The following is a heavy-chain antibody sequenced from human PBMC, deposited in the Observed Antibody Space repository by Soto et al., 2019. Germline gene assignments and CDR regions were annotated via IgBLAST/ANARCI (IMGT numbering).Heavy chain of an antibody. V-gene: IGHV1-69*02. J-gene: IGHJ6*03. CDR2: IIPILGIA. D-gene: IGHD2-2*01. CDR3: AREVVVVPGPAVAGTDYYYYYMDV. Sequence: GASVKVSCKASGCTFSSYTISWVRQAPGQGLEWMGRIIPILGIANYAQKFQGRVTITADKSTSTAYMELSSLRSEDTAVYYCAREVVVVPGPAVAGTDYYYYYMDVWGKGTTVTVSS. CDR1: GCTFSSYT.